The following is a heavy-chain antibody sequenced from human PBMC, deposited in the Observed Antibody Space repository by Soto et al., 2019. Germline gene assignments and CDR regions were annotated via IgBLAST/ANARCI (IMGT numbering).Heavy chain of an antibody. CDR1: GGSFSGYY. D-gene: IGHD6-6*01. J-gene: IGHJ4*02. V-gene: IGHV4-34*01. CDR2: INHSGST. CDR3: AREGEQLAPDY. Sequence: PSETLSLTCAVYGGSFSGYYWSWIRQPPGKGLEWIGEINHSGSTNYNPSLKSRVTISVDTSKNQFSLKLSSVTAADTAVYYCAREGEQLAPDYWGQGTLVTAPQ.